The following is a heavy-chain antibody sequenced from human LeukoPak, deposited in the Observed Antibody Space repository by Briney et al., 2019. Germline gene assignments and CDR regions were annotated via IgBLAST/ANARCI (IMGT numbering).Heavy chain of an antibody. J-gene: IGHJ4*02. CDR2: ISSSSSTI. CDR3: AKGPMSSGWGYFDY. Sequence: GGSLRLSCAASGFTFSSYSMNWVRQAPGKGLEWVSYISSSSSTIYYADSVKGRFTISRDNSKNTLYLQMNSLRAEDTAVYYCAKGPMSSGWGYFDYWGQGTLVTVSS. CDR1: GFTFSSYS. V-gene: IGHV3-48*01. D-gene: IGHD6-19*01.